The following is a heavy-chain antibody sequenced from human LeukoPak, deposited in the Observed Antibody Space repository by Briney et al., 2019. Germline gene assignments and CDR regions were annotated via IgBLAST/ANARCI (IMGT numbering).Heavy chain of an antibody. Sequence: GRSLRLSCAASGFTFSSYAMHWVRQAPGKGLEWVAVISYDGSNKYYADSVKGRLTISRDNSKNTLYLQMNSLRAEDTAVYYCARAFSYSSSTEADYWGQGTLVTVSS. V-gene: IGHV3-30-3*01. D-gene: IGHD6-6*01. CDR2: ISYDGSNK. CDR3: ARAFSYSSSTEADY. CDR1: GFTFSSYA. J-gene: IGHJ4*02.